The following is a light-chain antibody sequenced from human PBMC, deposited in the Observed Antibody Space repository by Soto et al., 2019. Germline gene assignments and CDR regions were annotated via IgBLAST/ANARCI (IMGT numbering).Light chain of an antibody. Sequence: TQSPGTLSSSPGERATLSCRASQAVSSNYLAWYQQKPGQPPRLLIYDISTRATGVPARFSGSGSGTEFTLTISGLQSEDFALYFCQQYNNWTFSFGPGTKVDIK. CDR2: DIS. V-gene: IGKV3-15*01. J-gene: IGKJ3*01. CDR1: QAVSSN. CDR3: QQYNNWTFS.